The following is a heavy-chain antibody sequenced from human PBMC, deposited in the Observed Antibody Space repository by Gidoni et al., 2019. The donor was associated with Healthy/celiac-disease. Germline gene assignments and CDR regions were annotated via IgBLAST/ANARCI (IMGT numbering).Heavy chain of an antibody. Sequence: QVKLQESGPGLVKPSGTLYLTCAASGGPSSSRNLVSWVRQPPGKGQEWIGEIYHSGSTNYNSSLKIRVTISVDKSKNQFFLKLSSVTAADTAVYYCARDSGYYYDSSGYYYYYYGMDVWGQGTTVTVSS. J-gene: IGHJ6*02. CDR2: IYHSGST. V-gene: IGHV4-4*02. CDR1: GGPSSSRNL. CDR3: ARDSGYYYDSSGYYYYYYGMDV. D-gene: IGHD3-22*01.